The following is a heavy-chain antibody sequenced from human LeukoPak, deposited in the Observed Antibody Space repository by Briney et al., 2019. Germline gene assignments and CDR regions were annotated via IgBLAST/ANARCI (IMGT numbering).Heavy chain of an antibody. CDR1: GGSFSGYY. Sequence: KPSETLSLTCAVYGGSFSGYYWSWIRQPPGKGLEWIGEINHSGSTNYNPSLKSRVTISVDTSKNQFSLKLSSVTAEDTAVYYCAEEGKGSSLDYWGQGTLVTVSS. CDR2: INHSGST. D-gene: IGHD1-26*01. J-gene: IGHJ4*02. V-gene: IGHV4-34*01. CDR3: AEEGKGSSLDY.